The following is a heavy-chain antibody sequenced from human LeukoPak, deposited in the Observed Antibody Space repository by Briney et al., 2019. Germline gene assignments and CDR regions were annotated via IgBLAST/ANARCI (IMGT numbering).Heavy chain of an antibody. CDR2: ISAYNGNT. CDR3: ERRWLGDNAFDI. CDR1: AYTFTSYG. J-gene: IGHJ3*02. D-gene: IGHD5-12*01. Sequence: ASVNLSCSSAAYTFTSYGISWVRQAPGQGLEWMGWISAYNGNTNHAEELHGRLTITTDTSTTTAYKEQRSLRSDNTVVYYCERRWLGDNAFDIWGEGTMVTVS. V-gene: IGHV1-18*04.